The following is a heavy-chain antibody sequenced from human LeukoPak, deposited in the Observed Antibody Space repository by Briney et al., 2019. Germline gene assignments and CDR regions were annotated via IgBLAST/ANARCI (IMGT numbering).Heavy chain of an antibody. Sequence: PGGSLRLSCTASGFTLSSYGMHWVRQAPGKGLEWVTFIWYDGTNKYYADSVKGRFTISRDNSKNTVYLQMNSLRAEDTAVYYCGKGQGDSKRDAFDIWGQGTMVTVSS. J-gene: IGHJ3*02. V-gene: IGHV3-30*02. CDR3: GKGQGDSKRDAFDI. CDR2: IWYDGTNK. CDR1: GFTLSSYG. D-gene: IGHD3-10*01.